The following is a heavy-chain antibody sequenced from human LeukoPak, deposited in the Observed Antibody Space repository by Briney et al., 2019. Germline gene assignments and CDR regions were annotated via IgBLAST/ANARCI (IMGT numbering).Heavy chain of an antibody. CDR1: GSTFSSYE. Sequence: GGSLRLSCAASGSTFSSYEMNWVRQAPGKGLEWVSYISSSGSTIYYADSVKGRFTISRDNAKNSLYLQMNSLRAEDTAVYYCARDGGYSYGYFPDAFDIWGQGTMVTVSS. J-gene: IGHJ3*02. D-gene: IGHD5-18*01. CDR2: ISSSGSTI. V-gene: IGHV3-48*03. CDR3: ARDGGYSYGYFPDAFDI.